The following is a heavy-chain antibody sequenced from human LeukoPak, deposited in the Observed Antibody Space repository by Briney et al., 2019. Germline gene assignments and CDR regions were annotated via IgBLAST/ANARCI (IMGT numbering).Heavy chain of an antibody. V-gene: IGHV4-34*01. CDR1: GGSFSGYY. CDR3: ARHDRDCSSTSCYHYMDV. Sequence: SETLSLTCAVYGGSFSGYYWSWIRQPPGKGLEWIGEINHSGSTNYNPSLKSRVTISVDTSKNQFSLKLSSVTAADTAVYYCARHDRDCSSTSCYHYMDVWGKGTTVTVSS. CDR2: INHSGST. D-gene: IGHD2-2*01. J-gene: IGHJ6*03.